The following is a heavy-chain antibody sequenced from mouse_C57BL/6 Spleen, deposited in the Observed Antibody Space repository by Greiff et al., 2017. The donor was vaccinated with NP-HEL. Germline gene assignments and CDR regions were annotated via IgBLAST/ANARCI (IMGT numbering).Heavy chain of an antibody. CDR2: ISSGSSTI. Sequence: EVQLVESGGGLVKPGGSLKLSCAASGFTFSDYGMHWVRQAPEKGLEWVAYISSGSSTIYYTDTVKGRFTIPRDNAKNTLFLQMTSLRSEDTAMYYCAELGEVAWFAYWGQGTLVTVAA. V-gene: IGHV5-17*01. CDR1: GFTFSDYG. CDR3: AELGEVAWFAY. J-gene: IGHJ3*01. D-gene: IGHD4-1*01.